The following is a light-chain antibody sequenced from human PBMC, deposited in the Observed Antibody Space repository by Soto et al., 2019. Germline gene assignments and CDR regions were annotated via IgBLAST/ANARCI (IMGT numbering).Light chain of an antibody. CDR1: SSDVGGYDY. CDR3: SSYVGINSYV. V-gene: IGLV2-8*01. Sequence: QSALTQPPSASGSPGQSVTISCTGTSSDVGGYDYVSWYKQHPGKAPKLMIYEVSKRPSGVPDRFSGSKSGNTAALTVSGLKYEDEADYYCSSYVGINSYVFGTGTKVXVL. CDR2: EVS. J-gene: IGLJ1*01.